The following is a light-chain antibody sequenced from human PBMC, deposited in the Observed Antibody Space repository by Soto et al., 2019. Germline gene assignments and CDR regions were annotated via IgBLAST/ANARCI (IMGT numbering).Light chain of an antibody. CDR1: NIGSKS. CDR3: QVWDTSSDHYV. Sequence: SYELTQPPSVSVAPGKTARITCGANNIGSKSVQWYQQKPGQAPVPVIYFDRDRPSGIPERFSGSNSGNTATLTISRVEAGDEADYYCQVWDTSSDHYVFGTGTKVTVL. CDR2: FDR. J-gene: IGLJ1*01. V-gene: IGLV3-21*04.